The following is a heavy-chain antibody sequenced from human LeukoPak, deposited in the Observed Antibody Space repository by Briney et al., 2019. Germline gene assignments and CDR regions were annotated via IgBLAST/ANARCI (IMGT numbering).Heavy chain of an antibody. J-gene: IGHJ4*02. CDR2: ISASGSIT. CDR1: GFTFSSFG. Sequence: GGSLRLSCAASGFTFSSFGMNWVRQAPGKGLEWVSVISASGSITFYADSVKGRFTISRDNSNKTLYLQMNSLRVDDTAVYYCAKDLRVGAADYWGPGTLVTASS. D-gene: IGHD2-15*01. CDR3: AKDLRVGAADY. V-gene: IGHV3-23*01.